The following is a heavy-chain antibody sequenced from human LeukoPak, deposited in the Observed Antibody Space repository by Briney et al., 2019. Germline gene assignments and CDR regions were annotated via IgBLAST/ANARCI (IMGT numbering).Heavy chain of an antibody. V-gene: IGHV1-69*06. J-gene: IGHJ6*03. D-gene: IGHD5-12*01. CDR2: IIPIFGTA. CDR1: GGTFSSYA. Sequence: SVKVSCKASGGTFSSYAISWVRQAPGQGLEWMGGIIPIFGTANYAQKFQGRVTITADKSTSTAYMELSSLRSEDTAVYYCASLNIVASKYYYYYMDVWGKGTTVTVSS. CDR3: ASLNIVASKYYYYYMDV.